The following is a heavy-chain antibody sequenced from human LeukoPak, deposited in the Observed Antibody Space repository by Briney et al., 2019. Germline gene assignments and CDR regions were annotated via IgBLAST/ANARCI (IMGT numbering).Heavy chain of an antibody. CDR2: ISTTGSSI. J-gene: IGHJ4*02. CDR1: GFTFSSYE. Sequence: PGGSLRLSCAASGFTFSSYEMNWVRQAPGKGLEWVSYISTTGSSIYYADSVKGRFTISRDNVKNLLYLQMNSLRAEDTALYYCARRGYYDYSGFDYWGQGTLVTVSS. V-gene: IGHV3-48*03. D-gene: IGHD3-22*01. CDR3: ARRGYYDYSGFDY.